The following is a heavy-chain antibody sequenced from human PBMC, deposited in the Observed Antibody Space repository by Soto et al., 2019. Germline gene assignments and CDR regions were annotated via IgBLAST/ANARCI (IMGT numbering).Heavy chain of an antibody. CDR2: INHSGST. J-gene: IGHJ2*01. V-gene: IGHV4-34*13. D-gene: IGHD2-15*01. Sequence: KGLEWIGEINHSGSTNYNPSLKSRVTISVDTSKNQFSLKLSSVTAAYTAVYYWARAFFFFQAEDGIRDHCTVSAFLLNRSSDL. CDR3: ARAFFFFQAEDGIRDHCTVSAFLLNRSSDL.